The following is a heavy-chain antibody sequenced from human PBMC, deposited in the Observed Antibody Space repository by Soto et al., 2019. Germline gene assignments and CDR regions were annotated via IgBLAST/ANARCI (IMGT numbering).Heavy chain of an antibody. Sequence: EVQLLESGGGWLQLGGSLRLSCAASGFTFSSYAMNWVRQAPGKGLEWVSGITGSGAGSYYSDSVKGRFTISRDNSKNTLYLQMNSLRAEDTAVYYCAKAYSNSWPNDWFDPWGQGTLVNVSS. V-gene: IGHV3-23*01. CDR2: ITGSGAGS. J-gene: IGHJ5*02. CDR3: AKAYSNSWPNDWFDP. CDR1: GFTFSSYA. D-gene: IGHD6-13*01.